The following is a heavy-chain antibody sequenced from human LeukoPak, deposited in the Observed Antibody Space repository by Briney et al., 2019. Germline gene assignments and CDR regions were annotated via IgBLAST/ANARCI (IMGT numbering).Heavy chain of an antibody. J-gene: IGHJ4*02. V-gene: IGHV4-61*02. CDR2: IYTSGST. CDR3: AREGQPDGTFDY. D-gene: IGHD1-14*01. CDR1: GGSVSSGNYY. Sequence: SETLSLTCTVSGGSVSSGNYYWTWIRQPAGKGLEWIGRIYTSGSTNYDPSLKSRVTISIDASKNQFSLRLSSVTAADTAVYYCAREGQPDGTFDYWGQGTLVTVSS.